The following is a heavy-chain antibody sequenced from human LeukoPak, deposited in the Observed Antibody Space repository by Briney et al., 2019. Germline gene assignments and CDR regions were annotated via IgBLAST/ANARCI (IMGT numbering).Heavy chain of an antibody. CDR1: GYTFTGYY. J-gene: IGHJ6*02. V-gene: IGHV1-2*02. CDR3: ATLGGNWNEPVYYYYYGMDV. Sequence: GASVKVSCKASGYTFTGYYMHWVRQAPGQGLEWMGWINPNSGGTNYAQKFQGRVTMTRDTSISTAYMELSRLRSDDTAVYYCATLGGNWNEPVYYYYYGMDVWGQGTTVTVSS. D-gene: IGHD1-20*01. CDR2: INPNSGGT.